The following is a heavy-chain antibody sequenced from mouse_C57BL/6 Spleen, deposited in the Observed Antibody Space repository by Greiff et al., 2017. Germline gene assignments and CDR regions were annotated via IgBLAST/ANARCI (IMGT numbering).Heavy chain of an antibody. CDR1: GYTFTSYW. V-gene: IGHV1-69*01. J-gene: IGHJ4*01. D-gene: IGHD1-1*02. Sequence: QVQLQQPGAELVMPGASVKLSCKASGYTFTSYWMHWVKQRPGQGLEWIGEIDPSDSYTNYNQKFKGKSTLTVDKSSSTAYMQLSSLTSEDSAVYYCARWDGGSYYYAMDDWGQGTSVTVSS. CDR2: IDPSDSYT. CDR3: ARWDGGSYYYAMDD.